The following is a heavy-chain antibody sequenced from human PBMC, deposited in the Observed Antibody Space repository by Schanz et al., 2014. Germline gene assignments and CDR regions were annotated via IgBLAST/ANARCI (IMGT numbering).Heavy chain of an antibody. J-gene: IGHJ3*02. CDR1: TFTFDHYA. Sequence: VQLVESGGGVVQPGGSLRLSCSASTFTFDHYAMTWVRQAPGKGLEWVSFIYIGGNTYYADSVKGRFTISRDNSKNTVYIQMNSLRAEDTAVYYCAKGRFGELSAFDIWGQGTMVTVSS. D-gene: IGHD3-10*01. CDR3: AKGRFGELSAFDI. V-gene: IGHV3-23*04. CDR2: IYIGGNT.